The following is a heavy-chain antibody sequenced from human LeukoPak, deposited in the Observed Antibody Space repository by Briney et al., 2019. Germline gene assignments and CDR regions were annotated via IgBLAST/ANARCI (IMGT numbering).Heavy chain of an antibody. D-gene: IGHD2-21*02. Sequence: ASVKVSCKASGYTFTNYHINWVRQASGQGLEWMTWINPDTGDKGYARKFQDRVTITTDTSISTVYMELSSLSSEDTAVYFCARTTSMTASGYDYWGQGTLVTVSS. V-gene: IGHV1-8*03. J-gene: IGHJ4*02. CDR1: GYTFTNYH. CDR2: INPDTGDK. CDR3: ARTTSMTASGYDY.